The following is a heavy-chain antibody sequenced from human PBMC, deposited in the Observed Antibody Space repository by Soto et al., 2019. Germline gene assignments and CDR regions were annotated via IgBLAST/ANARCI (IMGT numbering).Heavy chain of an antibody. CDR1: GYIFSSYG. CDR2: ITAYNGNT. J-gene: IGHJ5*02. V-gene: IGHV1-18*01. D-gene: IGHD3-3*01. CDR3: ARGGVVSSSAWFDP. Sequence: QVQVVQSGAEVKEPGASVTVSCKASGYIFSSYGITWVRQAPGQGLEWMGWITAYNGNTNYAQKPQGRVTMTTDTSTSTAYMELRSLTSDDTAVYYCARGGVVSSSAWFDPWGQGTLVTVSS.